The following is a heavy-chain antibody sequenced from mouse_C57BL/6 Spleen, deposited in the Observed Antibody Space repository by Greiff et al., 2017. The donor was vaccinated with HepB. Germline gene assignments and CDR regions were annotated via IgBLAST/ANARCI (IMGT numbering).Heavy chain of an antibody. Sequence: QVQLQQSGAELVRPGASVTLSCKASGYTFTDYEMHWVKQTPVHGLEWIGAIDPETGGTAYNQKFKGKAILTADKSSSTAYMELRSLTSEDSAVYYCTRPYVSWFAYWGQGTLVTVSA. CDR2: IDPETGGT. J-gene: IGHJ3*01. CDR1: GYTFTDYE. D-gene: IGHD1-1*01. CDR3: TRPYVSWFAY. V-gene: IGHV1-15*01.